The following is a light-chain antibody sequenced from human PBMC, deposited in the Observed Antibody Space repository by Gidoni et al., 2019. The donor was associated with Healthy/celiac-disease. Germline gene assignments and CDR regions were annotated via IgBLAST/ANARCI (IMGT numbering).Light chain of an antibody. Sequence: DIQLTQSPSTLSASVGDRVTITCRASQSISSWLAWYQQKPGKAPKLLIYDASSLESGVPSRFSGSGSGTEFTLTISSLQPDDFATYYCQQYNGAFGPXTKVDIK. CDR1: QSISSW. CDR2: DAS. V-gene: IGKV1-5*01. CDR3: QQYNGA. J-gene: IGKJ3*01.